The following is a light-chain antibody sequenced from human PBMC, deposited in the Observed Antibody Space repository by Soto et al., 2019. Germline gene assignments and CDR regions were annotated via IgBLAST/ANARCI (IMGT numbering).Light chain of an antibody. CDR2: AGS. J-gene: IGKJ1*01. CDR3: HQYDDWPWT. CDR1: QRISTY. Sequence: DIPLPAPNASLSAAIYDRVXXTCRASQRISTYLNWYHQKPGKGPNVLIYAGSTLQSGVPSRFSGSGSGTEFILTISSLQSEDFAFYYCHQYDDWPWTFVQGTKVYIK. V-gene: IGKV1-39*01.